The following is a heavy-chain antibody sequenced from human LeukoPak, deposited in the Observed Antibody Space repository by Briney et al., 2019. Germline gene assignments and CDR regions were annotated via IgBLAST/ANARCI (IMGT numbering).Heavy chain of an antibody. CDR1: GFTFSSYA. CDR2: ISSNGGST. J-gene: IGHJ4*02. Sequence: GPLRLSCAASGFTFSSYAMHWVRQAPGKGLEYVSAISSNGGSTYYANSVKGRFTISRDNSKNTLYLQMGSLRAEDMAVYYCARSRGATSPYFDYWGQGTLVTVSS. V-gene: IGHV3-64*01. D-gene: IGHD1-26*01. CDR3: ARSRGATSPYFDY.